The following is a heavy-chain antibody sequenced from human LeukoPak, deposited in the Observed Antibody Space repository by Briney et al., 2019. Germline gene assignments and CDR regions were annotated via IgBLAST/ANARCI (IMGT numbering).Heavy chain of an antibody. CDR1: GYTFTSYD. Sequence: SVKVSCKASGYTFTSYDINWVRQATGQGLEWMGWMNHNSGNTGYAQKFQGRVTMTRNTSISTAYMELSSLRSEDTAVYYCARDNYAGANWFDPWGQGTLVTVTS. V-gene: IGHV1-8*01. D-gene: IGHD1-1*01. CDR3: ARDNYAGANWFDP. CDR2: MNHNSGNT. J-gene: IGHJ5*02.